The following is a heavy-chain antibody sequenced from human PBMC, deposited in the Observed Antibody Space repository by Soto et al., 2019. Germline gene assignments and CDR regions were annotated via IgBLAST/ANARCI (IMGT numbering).Heavy chain of an antibody. CDR2: IYYSGST. V-gene: IGHV4-39*07. J-gene: IGHJ6*03. D-gene: IGHD6-6*01. Sequence: SETLSLTCTVSGGSISSSSYYWGWIRQPPGKGLEWIGSIYYSGSTNYNPSLKSRVTISVDTSKSQFSLSLSSVTAADTAVYYCARLGRRYSSSGYYMDVWGKGTTVTVSS. CDR1: GGSISSSSYY. CDR3: ARLGRRYSSSGYYMDV.